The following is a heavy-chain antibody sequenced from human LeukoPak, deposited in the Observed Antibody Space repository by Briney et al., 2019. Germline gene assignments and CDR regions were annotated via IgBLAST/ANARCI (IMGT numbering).Heavy chain of an antibody. CDR1: GYTFTSYY. D-gene: IGHD4-17*01. CDR3: ARAVAVTRFFFDY. V-gene: IGHV1-46*03. CDR2: INPSGGST. J-gene: IGHJ4*02. Sequence: ASVKVSCKASGYTFTSYYMHWVRQAPGQGLEWMGIINPSGGSTSYAQKFQGRVTMTRDTSTSTVYMEPSSLRSGDTAVYYCARAVAVTRFFFDYWGQGTLVTVSS.